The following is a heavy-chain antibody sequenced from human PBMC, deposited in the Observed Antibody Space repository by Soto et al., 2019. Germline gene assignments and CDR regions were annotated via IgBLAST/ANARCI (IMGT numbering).Heavy chain of an antibody. D-gene: IGHD6-13*01. Sequence: QVQLVESGGGVIQPGTSLSLSCASSGFTFRSFGMYWVRQAPGKGLEWVAVVSYDGNHKYYADSVKGRFTVSRDNAKNMLYLQMNSLRGEDTAVYYCAKDVGQQLVLNYGMEVWGQGTTVTVSS. CDR2: VSYDGNHK. CDR1: GFTFRSFG. V-gene: IGHV3-30*18. J-gene: IGHJ6*02. CDR3: AKDVGQQLVLNYGMEV.